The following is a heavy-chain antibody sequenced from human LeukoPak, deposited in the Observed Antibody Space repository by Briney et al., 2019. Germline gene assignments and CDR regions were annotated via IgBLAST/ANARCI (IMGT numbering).Heavy chain of an antibody. V-gene: IGHV3-21*01. Sequence: GGSLRLSCAASGFIFSSYNMNWVRQAPGKGLEWVSSISSSSTYIYYADSVKGRFTTSRDNAKNSLYLQMNSLRDEDTAVYYCARDGYSSSSLDYWGQGALVTVSS. D-gene: IGHD6-6*01. CDR3: ARDGYSSSSLDY. CDR2: ISSSSTYI. J-gene: IGHJ4*02. CDR1: GFIFSSYN.